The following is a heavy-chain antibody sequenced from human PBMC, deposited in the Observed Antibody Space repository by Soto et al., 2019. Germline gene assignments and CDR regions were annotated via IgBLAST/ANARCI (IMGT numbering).Heavy chain of an antibody. CDR2: INPGGST. J-gene: IGHJ4*02. V-gene: IGHV4-34*01. Sequence: SETLSLPCAVYGGSFSGYYWTWIRQPPGTGLEWIGEINPGGSTYYNPSLKSRVTISVDTSKNQFSLKLTSVTAADTAVYYCARDKITGLFDYWGQGTLVTVSS. CDR3: ARDKITGLFDY. D-gene: IGHD2-8*02. CDR1: GGSFSGYY.